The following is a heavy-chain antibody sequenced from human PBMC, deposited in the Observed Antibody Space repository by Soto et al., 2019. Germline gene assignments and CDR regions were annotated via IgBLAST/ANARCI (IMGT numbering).Heavy chain of an antibody. J-gene: IGHJ4*02. CDR1: GFTFSSYW. Sequence: EVQLVESGGGLVQPGGSLRLSCAASGFTFSSYWRHWVRQAPGKGLVWVSRINSDGSRTIYADSVKGRFSISRDNAENTLYLQMNSLRVEDTAMYYCARGGDYGSGRVDYWGQGALVTVSS. CDR2: INSDGSRT. D-gene: IGHD3-10*01. CDR3: ARGGDYGSGRVDY. V-gene: IGHV3-74*01.